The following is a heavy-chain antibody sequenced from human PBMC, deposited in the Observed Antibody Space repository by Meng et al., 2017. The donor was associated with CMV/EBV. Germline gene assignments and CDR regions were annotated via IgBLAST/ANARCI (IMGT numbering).Heavy chain of an antibody. CDR3: ATGPEWRVGCFDY. CDR2: IKQDGSEK. V-gene: IGHV3-7*01. CDR1: GFTFSSYW. Sequence: GGSLRLSCAASGFTFSSYWMSWVRQAPGKGLEWVANIKQDGSEKYYVDSVKGRFTISRDNAKNSLYLQMNSLRAEDTAVYYCATGPEWRVGCFDYWGQGTLVTVSS. J-gene: IGHJ4*02. D-gene: IGHD3-3*01.